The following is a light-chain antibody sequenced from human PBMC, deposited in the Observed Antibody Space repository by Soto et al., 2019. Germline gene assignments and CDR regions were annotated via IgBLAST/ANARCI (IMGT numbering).Light chain of an antibody. CDR3: MQGTDWPPIT. J-gene: IGKJ5*01. CDR1: QSLLFSNGYNY. CDR2: LGS. V-gene: IGKV2-28*01. Sequence: EIVMTQSPLSLPVTPGEPASISCRSSQSLLFSNGYNYLDWYVQKPGQSPQLLIYLGSSRASGVPDKFSCSGSGTDFTLKISRAEAEDAGLFYSMQGTDWPPITFGQGTRLEIK.